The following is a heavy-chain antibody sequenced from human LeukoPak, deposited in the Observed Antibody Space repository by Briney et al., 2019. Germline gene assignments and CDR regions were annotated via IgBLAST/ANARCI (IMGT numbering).Heavy chain of an antibody. J-gene: IGHJ4*02. Sequence: GGSLRLSCAASGFTFSGYAMNWVRQAPGKGLEWVSSISGSGITTDYADSVKGRFTISRDNSKKTLYLQMHSLRVDDTAVYFCSKRDVIMATTPYFDYWGQGTLVTVSS. D-gene: IGHD2-8*01. CDR3: SKRDVIMATTPYFDY. CDR2: ISGSGITT. CDR1: GFTFSGYA. V-gene: IGHV3-23*01.